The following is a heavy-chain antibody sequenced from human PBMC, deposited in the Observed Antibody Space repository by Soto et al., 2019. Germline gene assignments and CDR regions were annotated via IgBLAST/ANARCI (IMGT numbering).Heavy chain of an antibody. CDR1: GFNFGDYA. D-gene: IGHD1-26*01. CDR3: VKDVSGAYSGPNYDA. J-gene: IGHJ4*02. V-gene: IGHV3-9*01. Sequence: LRLSCAASGFNFGDYAMHWVRQTPGQGLEWVSGLNWNSVTPGYGDSVKGRFSISRDNGKYALYLQMTSLRPEDTALYYCVKDVSGAYSGPNYDAWGQGTLVTVSS. CDR2: LNWNSVTP.